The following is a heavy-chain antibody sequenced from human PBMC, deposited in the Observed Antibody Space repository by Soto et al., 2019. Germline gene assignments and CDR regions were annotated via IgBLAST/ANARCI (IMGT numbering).Heavy chain of an antibody. Sequence: QVQLVQSGAEVKKPGSSVKVSCKASGGTFSSYAISWVRQAPGQGLEWMGGIIPIFGTANYAQKFQGRVTITADEPTSTAYMELSSLRSEDTAVYYCARDLRAVAGTYWYFDLWGRGTLVTVSS. CDR3: ARDLRAVAGTYWYFDL. CDR2: IIPIFGTA. J-gene: IGHJ2*01. V-gene: IGHV1-69*01. CDR1: GGTFSSYA. D-gene: IGHD6-19*01.